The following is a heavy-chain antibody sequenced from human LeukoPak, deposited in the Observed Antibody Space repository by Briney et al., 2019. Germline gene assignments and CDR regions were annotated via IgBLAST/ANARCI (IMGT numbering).Heavy chain of an antibody. CDR3: ARLYSGYATTDY. Sequence: SETLSLTCAVYGGSFSGYYWSWVRQPPGKGLEWIGEINHSGSTNYNPSLKSRVTISVDTSKNQFSLKLSSVTAADTAVYYCARLYSGYATTDYWGQGTLVTVSS. V-gene: IGHV4-34*01. D-gene: IGHD5-12*01. CDR1: GGSFSGYY. CDR2: INHSGST. J-gene: IGHJ4*02.